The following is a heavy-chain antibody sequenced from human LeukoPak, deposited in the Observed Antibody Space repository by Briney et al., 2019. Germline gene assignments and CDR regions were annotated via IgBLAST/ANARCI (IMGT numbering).Heavy chain of an antibody. D-gene: IGHD3-3*01. Sequence: PGGSLRLSCAASGFTFSSYAMHWVRQAPGKGLEGVGVISYDGSNKYYADAVKGRFTISRDNSKNTLYLQMNSLRAEDTAVYYCAREFSGGRVIMAHFDHWGQGTLVTVSS. CDR3: AREFSGGRVIMAHFDH. CDR1: GFTFSSYA. CDR2: ISYDGSNK. V-gene: IGHV3-30-3*01. J-gene: IGHJ4*02.